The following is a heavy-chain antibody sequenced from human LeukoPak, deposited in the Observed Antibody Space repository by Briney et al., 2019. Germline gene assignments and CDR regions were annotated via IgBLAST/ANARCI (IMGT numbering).Heavy chain of an antibody. CDR3: AKAPYLSSGS. V-gene: IGHV4-34*01. CDR1: GGSFSGYY. J-gene: IGHJ3*01. Sequence: PSETLSLTCAVYGGSFSGYYWGWIRQPPGKGLEWIGEIDHSGATNYNPSLKSRVTISLDTSKNQFSLTLSSITAADTAVYYCAKAPYLSSGSWGQGTMVTVSS. CDR2: IDHSGAT. D-gene: IGHD3-22*01.